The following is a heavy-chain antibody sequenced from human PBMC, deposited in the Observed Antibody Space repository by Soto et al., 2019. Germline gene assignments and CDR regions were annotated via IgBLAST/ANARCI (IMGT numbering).Heavy chain of an antibody. Sequence: ASVKVCCKSPGYTFTLYDINCVRQATGQGLEWMGWMNPNSGNTGYAQKFQGRVTMTRNTSISTAYMELSSLRSEDTAVYYCARTLYGDNVDYRGQGTLVTVSS. CDR1: GYTFTLYD. J-gene: IGHJ4*02. V-gene: IGHV1-8*01. CDR2: MNPNSGNT. D-gene: IGHD4-17*01. CDR3: ARTLYGDNVDY.